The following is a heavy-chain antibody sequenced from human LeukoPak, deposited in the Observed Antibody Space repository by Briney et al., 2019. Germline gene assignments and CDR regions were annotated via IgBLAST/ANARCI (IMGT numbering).Heavy chain of an antibody. D-gene: IGHD2-8*01. V-gene: IGHV1-18*01. CDR3: ARGLTKPWAADP. J-gene: IGHJ5*02. CDR2: LNSYNGYT. CDR1: GYTFNTLP. Sequence: GASVKVSCKASGYTFNTLPHSWVRQAPGQGLEWIGWLNSYNGYTNYAPEFQDRVNLTADISTSTVYMELRSLRPDDTAVYYCARGLTKPWAADPWGQGTLVTVSS.